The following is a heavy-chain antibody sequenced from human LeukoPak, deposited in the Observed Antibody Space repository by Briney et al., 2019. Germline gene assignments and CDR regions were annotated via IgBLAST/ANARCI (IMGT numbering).Heavy chain of an antibody. CDR1: GGSISSYY. CDR2: IYYSGST. Sequence: SETLSPTCTVSGGSISSYYWSWIRQPPGKGLEWIGYIYYSGSTNYNPSLKSRVTISVDTSKNQFSLKLSSVTAADTAVYYCARETGAFDIWGQGTMVTVSS. CDR3: ARETGAFDI. J-gene: IGHJ3*02. V-gene: IGHV4-59*01.